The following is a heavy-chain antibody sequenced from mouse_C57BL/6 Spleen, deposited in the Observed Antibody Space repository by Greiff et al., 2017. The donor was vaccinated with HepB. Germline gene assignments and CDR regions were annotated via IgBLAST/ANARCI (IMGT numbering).Heavy chain of an antibody. CDR1: GYTFTDYN. CDR3: ARRGYYYGSRLYWYFDV. CDR2: INPNNGGT. D-gene: IGHD1-1*01. V-gene: IGHV1-18*01. J-gene: IGHJ1*03. Sequence: VQLQQSGPELVKPGASVKIPCKASGYTFTDYNMDWVKQSHGKSLEWIGDINPNNGGTIYNQKFKGKATLTVDKSSSTAYMELRSLTSEDTAVYYCARRGYYYGSRLYWYFDVWGTGTTVTVSS.